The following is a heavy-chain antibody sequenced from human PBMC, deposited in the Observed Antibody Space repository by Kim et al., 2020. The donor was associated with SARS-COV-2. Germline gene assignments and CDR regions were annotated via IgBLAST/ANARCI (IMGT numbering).Heavy chain of an antibody. CDR1: GYTFTSYA. Sequence: ASVKVSCKASGYTFTSYAMNWVRQAPGQGLEWMGWINTNTGNPTYAQGFTGRFVFSLDTSVSTAYLQISSLKAEDTAVYYCARGFMITFGGVIVPNAFDIWGQGTMVTVSS. V-gene: IGHV7-4-1*02. CDR2: INTNTGNP. D-gene: IGHD3-16*02. J-gene: IGHJ3*02. CDR3: ARGFMITFGGVIVPNAFDI.